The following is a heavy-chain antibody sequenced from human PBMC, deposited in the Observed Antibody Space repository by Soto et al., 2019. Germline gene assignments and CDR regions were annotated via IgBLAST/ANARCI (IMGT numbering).Heavy chain of an antibody. CDR2: ISYDGSNK. D-gene: IGHD3-22*01. CDR1: GFTFSSYA. CDR3: ARDPLYYYDSSGSLDY. Sequence: GGSLRLSCAASGFTFSSYAMHWVRQAPGKGLEWVAVISYDGSNKYYADSVKGRFTISRDNSKNTLYLQMNSLRAEDTAVYYCARDPLYYYDSSGSLDYWGQGTLVTV. J-gene: IGHJ4*02. V-gene: IGHV3-30-3*01.